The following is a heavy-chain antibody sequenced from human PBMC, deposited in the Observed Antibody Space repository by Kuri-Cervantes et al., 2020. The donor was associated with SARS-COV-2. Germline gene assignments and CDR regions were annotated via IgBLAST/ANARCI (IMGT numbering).Heavy chain of an antibody. Sequence: GESLKISCAASGFTFSSYWMSWVRQAPGKGLEWVANIKQDGSEKYYVDSVKGRFTISRDNAKNSLYLQMNSLRAEDTAVYYCARSGSGWMDVWGQGTTVTVSS. V-gene: IGHV3-7*02. CDR2: IKQDGSEK. J-gene: IGHJ6*02. CDR3: ARSGSGWMDV. CDR1: GFTFSSYW. D-gene: IGHD6-19*01.